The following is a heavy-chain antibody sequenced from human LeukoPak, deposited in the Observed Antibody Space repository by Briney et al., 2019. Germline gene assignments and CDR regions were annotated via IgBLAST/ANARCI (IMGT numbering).Heavy chain of an antibody. CDR2: IYTSGST. CDR3: AREHCSSTSCPTGAFDI. D-gene: IGHD2-2*01. J-gene: IGHJ3*02. V-gene: IGHV4-4*07. CDR1: GGSISSYY. Sequence: SETLSLTCTVSGGSISSYYWSWIRQPAGKGLEWIGRIYTSGSTNYNPSLKSRVTMSVDTSKNQFSLKLSSVTAADTAVYYCAREHCSSTSCPTGAFDIWGQGTMVTVSS.